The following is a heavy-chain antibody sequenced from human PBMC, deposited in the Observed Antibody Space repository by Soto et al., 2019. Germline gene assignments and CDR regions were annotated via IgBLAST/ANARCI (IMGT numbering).Heavy chain of an antibody. CDR1: GGTFGSYA. CDR3: AKIRWTISLQEEDAI. D-gene: IGHD2-15*01. CDR2: VIPIFGTP. J-gene: IGHJ4*02. V-gene: IGHV1-69*06. Sequence: QVQLVQSGAEVKKPESSVKVSCKSSGGTFGSYAISWVRQAPGQGLEWMGGVIPIFGTPHYAQKFHGRVTITADIPTSTAYLELSSLKSADTALYYCAKIRWTISLQEEDAIWGQGTLVTVSS.